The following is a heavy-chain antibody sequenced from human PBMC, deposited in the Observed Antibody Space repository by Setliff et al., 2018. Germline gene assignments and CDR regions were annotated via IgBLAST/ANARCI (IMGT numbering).Heavy chain of an antibody. CDR2: IFHTGAT. CDR1: GYSIKSGHY. Sequence: PSETLSLTCSLSGYSIKSGHYWGWIRLPPGKGLEWIGTIFHTGATNYNPSLGRRVSMSVDTSRNQFSLTLTSVTAADTAVYYCARDLGHGGDSDYWGQGILVTVSS. J-gene: IGHJ4*02. V-gene: IGHV4-38-2*02. D-gene: IGHD2-21*02. CDR3: ARDLGHGGDSDY.